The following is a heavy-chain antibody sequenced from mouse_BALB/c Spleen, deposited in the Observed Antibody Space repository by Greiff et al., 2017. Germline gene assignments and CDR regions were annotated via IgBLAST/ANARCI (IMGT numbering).Heavy chain of an antibody. CDR1: GFSLTSYG. D-gene: IGHD1-1*01. CDR2: IWSGGST. Sequence: LQESGPGLVQPSQSLSITCTVSGFSLTSYGVHWVRQSPGKGLEWLGVIWSGGSTDYNAAFISRLSISKDNSKSQVFFKMNSLQANDTAIYYCARNHYGRNCYAMDYWGQGTSVTVSS. J-gene: IGHJ4*01. V-gene: IGHV2-2*02. CDR3: ARNHYGRNCYAMDY.